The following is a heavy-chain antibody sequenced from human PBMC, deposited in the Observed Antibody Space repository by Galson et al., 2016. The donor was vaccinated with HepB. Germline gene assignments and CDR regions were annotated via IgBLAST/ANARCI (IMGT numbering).Heavy chain of an antibody. CDR2: IYPGDSET. D-gene: IGHD6-19*01. CDR1: GHGFTSYW. V-gene: IGHV5-51*01. CDR3: ARQRGVGGWYFDS. Sequence: QSGAEVKKPGESLKISCKGSGHGFTSYWLGWVRQMPGKGLEWMGVIYPGDSETTYSPSFRGQVTMPVDKSISTAYLQWSSLKASDSAMYFCARQRGVGGWYFDSWGQGTLVTVSS. J-gene: IGHJ4*02.